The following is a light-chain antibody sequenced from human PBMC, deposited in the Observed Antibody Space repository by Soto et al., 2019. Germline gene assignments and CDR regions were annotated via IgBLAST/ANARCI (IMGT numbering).Light chain of an antibody. Sequence: QSVLTQPASVSGSPGQSITISCTGTNSDVGGFNYVSWYQQYPGKAPTLIIYSVSNRPSGVSSRFSGSKSGNTASLTISGLQAEDEADYYCSSYTTSTTRVFGGGTKVTVL. V-gene: IGLV2-14*01. J-gene: IGLJ3*02. CDR1: NSDVGGFNY. CDR3: SSYTTSTTRV. CDR2: SVS.